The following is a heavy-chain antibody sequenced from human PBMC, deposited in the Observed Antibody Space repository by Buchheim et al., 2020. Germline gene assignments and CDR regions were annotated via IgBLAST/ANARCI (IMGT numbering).Heavy chain of an antibody. CDR2: ISYDGSNK. CDR3: ARLYSSSSAFDY. D-gene: IGHD6-6*01. J-gene: IGHJ4*02. Sequence: VQLVESGGGVVQPGRSLRLSCAASGFTFSSYAMHWVRQAPGKGLEWVAVISYDGSNKYYADSVKGRFTISRDNSKNTLYLQMNSLRAEDTAVYYCARLYSSSSAFDYWGQGTL. V-gene: IGHV3-30-3*01. CDR1: GFTFSSYA.